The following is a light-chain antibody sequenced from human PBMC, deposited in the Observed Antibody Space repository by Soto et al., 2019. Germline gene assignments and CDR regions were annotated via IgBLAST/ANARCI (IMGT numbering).Light chain of an antibody. V-gene: IGKV1-5*03. CDR1: QSISSW. Sequence: DIQMTQSPSTLSASVGDRVTITCRASQSISSWLAWYQQKPGKAPKLLIYKASSLESGVPSRFSGSGSGTKFTLTICSLQPDDFATYYCQQYNSYWITFGQGTRLEIK. CDR3: QQYNSYWIT. J-gene: IGKJ5*01. CDR2: KAS.